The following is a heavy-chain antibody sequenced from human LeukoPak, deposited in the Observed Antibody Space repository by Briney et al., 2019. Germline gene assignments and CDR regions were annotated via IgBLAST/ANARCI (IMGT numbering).Heavy chain of an antibody. J-gene: IGHJ4*02. CDR1: GFTFSNYA. CDR2: IGGSGSHT. CDR3: AKEMGITVGGSFDY. Sequence: PGGSLRLSCAASGFTFSNYAMTWVRQAPGKGLEWVSSIGGSGSHTQYADSVKGRFTISRDNSKNTLYLQMNSLRAEDTAVYYCAKEMGITVGGSFDYWGQGTLVTVSS. V-gene: IGHV3-23*01. D-gene: IGHD6-19*01.